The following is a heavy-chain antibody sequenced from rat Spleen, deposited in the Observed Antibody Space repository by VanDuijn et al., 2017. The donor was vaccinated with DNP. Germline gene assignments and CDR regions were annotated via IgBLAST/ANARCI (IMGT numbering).Heavy chain of an antibody. CDR1: GYSITSNY. V-gene: IGHV3-1*01. J-gene: IGHJ2*01. CDR2: ISYSGRT. CDR3: ARWGDYFDY. Sequence: EVQLQESGPGLVKPSQSLSLTCSVTGYSITSNYWGWIRKFPGNKMEWIGHISYSGRTSHNPSLKSRISITRDTSKNQFFLQLRSVTTEDTATYYCARWGDYFDYWGQGVMVTVSS.